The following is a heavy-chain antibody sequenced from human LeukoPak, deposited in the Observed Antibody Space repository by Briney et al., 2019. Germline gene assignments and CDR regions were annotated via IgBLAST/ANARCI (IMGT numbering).Heavy chain of an antibody. Sequence: PGGSLRLSCAASGFTVSSNYMSWVRQAPGKGLEWVSVIYSGGSTYYADSVKGRFTISRDNSKNTLYLQMNSLRAEDTAVYYCARDLKKGLGAFDIWGQGTMVTVSS. CDR2: IYSGGST. V-gene: IGHV3-53*01. D-gene: IGHD3-22*01. J-gene: IGHJ3*02. CDR1: GFTVSSNY. CDR3: ARDLKKGLGAFDI.